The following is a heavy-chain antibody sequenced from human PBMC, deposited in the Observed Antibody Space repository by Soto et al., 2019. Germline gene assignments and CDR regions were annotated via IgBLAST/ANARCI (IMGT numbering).Heavy chain of an antibody. CDR2: IIPIFGTA. J-gene: IGHJ3*02. D-gene: IGHD2-21*02. CDR3: ARDDRVTATPKRKTKDEAFDI. Sequence: ASVKVSCKASGGTFSSYAISWVRQAPGQGLEWMGGIIPIFGTANYAQKFQGRVTITADESTSTAYMELSSLRSEDTAVYYCARDDRVTATPKRKTKDEAFDIWGQGTMVTVSS. V-gene: IGHV1-69*13. CDR1: GGTFSSYA.